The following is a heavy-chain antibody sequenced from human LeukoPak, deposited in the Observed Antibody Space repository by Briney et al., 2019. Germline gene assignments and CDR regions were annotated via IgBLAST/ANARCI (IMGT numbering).Heavy chain of an antibody. Sequence: PSETLSLTCAVYGGSFSGYYWSWIRQPPGKGLEWIGEINHSGSTNYNPSLKSRVTISVDTSKNQFSLKLSSVTAADTAVYYCASGGRRSGYYYVTYGYWGQGTLVTVSS. J-gene: IGHJ4*02. CDR3: ASGGRRSGYYYVTYGY. CDR1: GGSFSGYY. V-gene: IGHV4-34*01. CDR2: INHSGST. D-gene: IGHD3-22*01.